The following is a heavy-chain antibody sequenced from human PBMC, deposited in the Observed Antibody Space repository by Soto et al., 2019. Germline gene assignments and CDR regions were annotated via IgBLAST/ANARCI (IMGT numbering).Heavy chain of an antibody. Sequence: SVKVSCKASGGTFSSYAFSWVRQAPGQGLEWMGGIIPIFGTTNYAQRFQGRVTITADESTSTAYMELSSLRSEDTAVYYCARDADCSTSCYYYGMDVWGQGTTVTVSS. CDR1: GGTFSSYA. J-gene: IGHJ6*02. V-gene: IGHV1-69*13. CDR3: ARDADCSTSCYYYGMDV. CDR2: IIPIFGTT. D-gene: IGHD2-2*01.